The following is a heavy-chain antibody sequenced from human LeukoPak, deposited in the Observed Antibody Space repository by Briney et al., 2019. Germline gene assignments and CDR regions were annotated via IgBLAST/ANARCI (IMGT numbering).Heavy chain of an antibody. J-gene: IGHJ4*02. D-gene: IGHD3-22*01. Sequence: SETLSLTCTVSGGSISSGSYYWSWIRQPAGKGLEWIGRIYTSGSTNYNPSLKSRVTISVYTSKNQFSLNLSSVTAADTAVYYCASGPFYYYDSSGYFFDYWGQGTLVTVSS. CDR3: ASGPFYYYDSSGYFFDY. CDR1: GGSISSGSYY. CDR2: IYTSGST. V-gene: IGHV4-61*02.